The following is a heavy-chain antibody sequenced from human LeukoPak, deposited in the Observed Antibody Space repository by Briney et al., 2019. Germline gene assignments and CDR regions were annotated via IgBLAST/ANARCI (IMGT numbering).Heavy chain of an antibody. CDR2: MNPNSGNT. CDR1: GYTFISYD. CDR3: ARVAIGDCGGDRYSGSRWFDP. D-gene: IGHD2-21*02. J-gene: IGHJ5*02. V-gene: IGHV1-8*01. Sequence: ASVKVSCKASGYTFISYDINWVRQATGQGLEWMGWMNPNSGNTGYAQKFQGRVTITRNTSISTAYMELSSLRSEDTAVYYCARVAIGDCGGDRYSGSRWFDPWGQGTLVTVSS.